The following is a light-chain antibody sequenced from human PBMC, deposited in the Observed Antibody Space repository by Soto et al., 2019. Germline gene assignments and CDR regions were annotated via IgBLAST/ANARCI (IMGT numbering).Light chain of an antibody. CDR2: GAS. CDR3: QQYGSSPFT. CDR1: QSVSSGY. Sequence: EIVLTQSPGTLSVSPGERATLACRASQSVSSGYLAWYQQKPGQAPRLLIYGASSRATGIPDRFSGSGSGTDFTLTISRMEPEDVAEYYCQQYGSSPFTFGPGTKVDIK. V-gene: IGKV3-20*01. J-gene: IGKJ3*01.